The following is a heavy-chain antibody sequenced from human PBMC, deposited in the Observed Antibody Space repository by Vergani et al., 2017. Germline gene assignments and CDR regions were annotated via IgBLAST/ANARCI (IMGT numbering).Heavy chain of an antibody. J-gene: IGHJ3*02. CDR2: IYHSGST. CDR3: ARHQGGGGWTLDAFDI. CDR1: GYSISSGYY. Sequence: QVQLQESGPGLVKPSETLSLTCAVSGYSISSGYYWGWIRQPPGKGLEWIGSIYHSGSTYYNPSLKSRVTISVDTSKNQFSLKLSSVTAADTAVYYCARHQGGGGWTLDAFDIWGQGTMVTVSS. V-gene: IGHV4-38-2*01. D-gene: IGHD6-19*01.